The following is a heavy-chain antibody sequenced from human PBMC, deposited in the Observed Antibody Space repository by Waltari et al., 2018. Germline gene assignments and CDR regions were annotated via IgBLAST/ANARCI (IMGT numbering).Heavy chain of an antibody. Sequence: QLQLQESGPGLVKPSGTLTLTCAVSGDSMSSTDWWRWVRQSPGKGLEWIGQVQRSGRTNYNPSFASRVTGSVDTSTNQFSLKVTSATAADTAVYFCARDRGRGIYLDSWGQGTLVTVS. CDR1: GDSMSSTDW. V-gene: IGHV4-4*02. J-gene: IGHJ4*02. D-gene: IGHD2-15*01. CDR3: ARDRGRGIYLDS. CDR2: VQRSGRT.